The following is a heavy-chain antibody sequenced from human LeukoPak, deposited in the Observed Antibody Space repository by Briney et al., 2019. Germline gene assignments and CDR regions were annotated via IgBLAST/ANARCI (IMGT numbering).Heavy chain of an antibody. CDR1: GYTFTSYY. D-gene: IGHD1-26*01. V-gene: IGHV1-46*01. CDR3: VRVGGSYIHWFDP. J-gene: IGHJ5*02. CDR2: INPSGGST. Sequence: ASVKVSCKASGYTFTSYYMHWVRQAPGQGLEWMGIINPSGGSTSYAQKFQGRVTMTRDMSTSTVYMELSSLRSEDTAVYYCVRVGGSYIHWFDPWGQGTLVTVSS.